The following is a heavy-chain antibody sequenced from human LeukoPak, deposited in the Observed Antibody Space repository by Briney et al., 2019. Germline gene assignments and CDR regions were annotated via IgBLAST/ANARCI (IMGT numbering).Heavy chain of an antibody. D-gene: IGHD6-6*01. CDR3: ARHGYSSSSGGFDY. CDR2: IYYSGST. CDR1: GGSISSSSYY. Sequence: SKTLSLTCTVSGGSISSSSYYWGWIRQPPGKGLEWIGSIYYSGSTYYNPSLKSRVTISVDTSKNQFSLKLSSVTAADTAVYYCARHGYSSSSGGFDYWGQGTLVTVSS. J-gene: IGHJ4*02. V-gene: IGHV4-39*01.